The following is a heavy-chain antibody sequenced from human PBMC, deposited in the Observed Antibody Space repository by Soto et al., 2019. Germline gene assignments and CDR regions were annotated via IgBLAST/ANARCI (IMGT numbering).Heavy chain of an antibody. CDR1: GGSISGSY. CDR3: ARSVAVPGAHIDY. J-gene: IGHJ4*02. CDR2: VYYTGST. Sequence: SETLSLTCSVAGGSISGSYCSWIGQSPGKGLEWLGYVYYTGSTNYSPSLRSRVSISVDTSKNEFSLRLSSVTAADTAVYFCARSVAVPGAHIDYWGQGTQVTVYS. D-gene: IGHD6-19*01. V-gene: IGHV4-59*01.